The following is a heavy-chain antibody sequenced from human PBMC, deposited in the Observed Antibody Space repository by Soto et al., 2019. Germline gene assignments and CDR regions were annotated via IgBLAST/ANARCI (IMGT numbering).Heavy chain of an antibody. Sequence: QVQLQESGPGLVKPSETLSLTCTVSSDSISSYYWSWIRQPPGKRLEWIGYISYSVSTDYNPSLKRRVTISGDTSKNQFSLKVSSVTAAETAVYYCARGTSWQLPFDYWGQGTLVTVSS. V-gene: IGHV4-59*01. CDR3: ARGTSWQLPFDY. CDR1: SDSISSYY. D-gene: IGHD6-13*01. J-gene: IGHJ4*02. CDR2: ISYSVST.